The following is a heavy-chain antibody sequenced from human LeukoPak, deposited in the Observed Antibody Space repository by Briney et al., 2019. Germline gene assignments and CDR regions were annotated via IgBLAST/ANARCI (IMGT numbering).Heavy chain of an antibody. Sequence: KPGGSLRLSCAASGFTFSSYSMNWVRQAPGKGLEWVSSISSSSSYIYCADSVKGRFTISRDNAKNSLYLQMNSLRAEDTAVYYCARDLGQLVDLINYGMDVWGQGTTVTVSS. CDR1: GFTFSSYS. J-gene: IGHJ6*02. D-gene: IGHD6-13*01. CDR3: ARDLGQLVDLINYGMDV. V-gene: IGHV3-21*01. CDR2: ISSSSSYI.